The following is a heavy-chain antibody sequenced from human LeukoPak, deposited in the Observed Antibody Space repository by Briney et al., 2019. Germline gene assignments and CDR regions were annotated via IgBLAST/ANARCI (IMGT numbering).Heavy chain of an antibody. J-gene: IGHJ3*02. D-gene: IGHD3-22*01. V-gene: IGHV3-48*03. CDR1: GFTFSRYE. CDR2: ISSSGTTI. Sequence: PGGSLRLYCSASGFTFSRYEMNWVRQAPGKGPGWLSYISSSGTTISYADSVKGRFTISRDNAKNSLYLQMNSLRAEDTAVYYCAREPPPDEVYPDSLDIWGQGAMVTVSS. CDR3: AREPPPDEVYPDSLDI.